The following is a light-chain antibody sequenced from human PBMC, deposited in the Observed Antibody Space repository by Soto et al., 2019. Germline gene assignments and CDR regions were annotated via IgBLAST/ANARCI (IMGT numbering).Light chain of an antibody. CDR1: SSDVGGYND. Sequence: QSALTQPASVSGSPGQSITISCTGTSSDVGGYNDVSWYQQHPGKAPKLMIYDVSNRPSGVSNRFSGSKSGNTASLTIYGLQADDEADYYCSSYTSSSTVVFGGGTKVTVL. CDR3: SSYTSSSTVV. J-gene: IGLJ2*01. V-gene: IGLV2-14*01. CDR2: DVS.